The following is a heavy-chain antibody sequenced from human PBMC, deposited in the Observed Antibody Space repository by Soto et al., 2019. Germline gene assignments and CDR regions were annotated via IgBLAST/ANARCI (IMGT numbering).Heavy chain of an antibody. CDR1: GFTFSSYG. CDR2: IWYDGSNK. D-gene: IGHD1-7*01. Sequence: QPGGSLRLSCAASGFTFSSYGMHWVRQAPGKGLEWVAVIWYDGSNKYYADSVKGRFTISRDNSKNTLYLQMNSLRAEDTAVYYCARAQGKYTWNYDPFDYWGQGTLVTVSS. CDR3: ARAQGKYTWNYDPFDY. V-gene: IGHV3-33*01. J-gene: IGHJ4*02.